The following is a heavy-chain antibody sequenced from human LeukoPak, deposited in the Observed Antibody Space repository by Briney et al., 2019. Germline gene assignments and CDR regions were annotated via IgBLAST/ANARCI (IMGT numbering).Heavy chain of an antibody. CDR1: GFTFSSYG. CDR2: ISGSGGST. V-gene: IGHV3-23*01. CDR3: AKGPYYFDY. J-gene: IGHJ4*02. Sequence: WGSLRLSCAASGFTFSSYGMSWVRQVPGKGLEWVSAISGSGGSTYYADSVKGRFTISRDNSKNTLYLQMNSLRAEDTAVYYCAKGPYYFDYWGQGTLVTVSS.